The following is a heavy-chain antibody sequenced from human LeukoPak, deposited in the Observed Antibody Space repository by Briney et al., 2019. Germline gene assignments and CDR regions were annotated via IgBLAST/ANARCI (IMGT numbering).Heavy chain of an antibody. CDR1: GFIFRNFW. CDR3: ATDSSLSTYRISV. D-gene: IGHD5/OR15-5a*01. CDR2: IKRKTDGGTT. V-gene: IGHV3-15*01. Sequence: GGSLRLSCAASGFIFRNFWMRWVRQAPGKGLEWVGRIKRKTDGGTTDYAAPVKGRFTISRDDSKNTLYVQMISLKTEDTAVYYSATDSSLSTYRISVSGQGTTVTVSS. J-gene: IGHJ6*01.